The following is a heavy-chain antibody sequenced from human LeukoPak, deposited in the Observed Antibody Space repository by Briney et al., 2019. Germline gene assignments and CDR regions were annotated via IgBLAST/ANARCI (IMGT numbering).Heavy chain of an antibody. V-gene: IGHV1-2*06. Sequence: ASVKVSCKASGYTFTGYYMHWVRQAPGQGLEWMGRINPNSGGTSYAQKFQGRVTMTRDTSISTAYMELSRLRSDDTAVYYCARPRWAGDLFDYWGQGTLVTVSS. D-gene: IGHD7-27*01. CDR2: INPNSGGT. J-gene: IGHJ4*02. CDR3: ARPRWAGDLFDY. CDR1: GYTFTGYY.